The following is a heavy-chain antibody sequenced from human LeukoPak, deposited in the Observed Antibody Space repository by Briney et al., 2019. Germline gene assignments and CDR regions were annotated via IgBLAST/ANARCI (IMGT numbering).Heavy chain of an antibody. CDR2: INTHTGNP. CDR3: AREILRFDI. Sequence: REASVKVSCKASGYSFNSNGMNWVRQAPGQGLEWMGWINTHTGNPIYAQGFTGRFVFSLDPSVSTAYLQISSLKAEDTAIYYCAREILRFDIWGQGTMVTVSS. V-gene: IGHV7-4-1*02. CDR1: GYSFNSNG. J-gene: IGHJ3*02.